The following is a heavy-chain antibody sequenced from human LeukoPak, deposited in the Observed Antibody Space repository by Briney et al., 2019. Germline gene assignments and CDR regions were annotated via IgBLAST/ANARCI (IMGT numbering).Heavy chain of an antibody. J-gene: IGHJ4*02. Sequence: GGSLRLSCAASGFTFSSYWMSWVRQAPGKGLEWVANIKQDGSEKYHVDSGKGPFTISRDNAKKSMYLQMNSLRAEDTAVYYCARDVDFGVVITFDYWGQGTLVTVSS. V-gene: IGHV3-7*01. D-gene: IGHD3-3*01. CDR2: IKQDGSEK. CDR1: GFTFSSYW. CDR3: ARDVDFGVVITFDY.